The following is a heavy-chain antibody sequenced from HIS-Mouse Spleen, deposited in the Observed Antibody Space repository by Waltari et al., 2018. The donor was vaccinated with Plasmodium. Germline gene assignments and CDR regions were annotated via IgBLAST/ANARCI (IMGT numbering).Heavy chain of an antibody. V-gene: IGHV3-7*01. CDR3: ASSWYWYFDL. J-gene: IGHJ2*01. CDR2: RKQDGSEK. CDR1: GFTFSSYW. Sequence: EVQLVESGGGLVQPGGSLRLSCADSGFTFSSYWRSWVRQAPGKGLEWVANRKQDGSEKYYGDSVKGRFTISRDNAKNSLYLQMNSLRAEDTAVYYCASSWYWYFDLWGRGTLVTVSS. D-gene: IGHD6-13*01.